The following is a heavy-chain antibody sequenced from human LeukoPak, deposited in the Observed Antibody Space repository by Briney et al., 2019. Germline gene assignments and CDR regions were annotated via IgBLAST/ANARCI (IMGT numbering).Heavy chain of an antibody. V-gene: IGHV4-30-4*08. J-gene: IGHJ5*02. CDR1: GGSISSGGYY. CDR3: ARGIVVVPAAKVGWFDP. CDR2: IYYSGST. Sequence: SETLSLTCTVSGGSISSGGYYWSWIRQHPGKGLEWIGYIYYSGSTYYNPSLKSRVTISVDTSKNQFSLKLSSVTAADTAVYYCARGIVVVPAAKVGWFDPWGQGTLVTVSS. D-gene: IGHD2-2*01.